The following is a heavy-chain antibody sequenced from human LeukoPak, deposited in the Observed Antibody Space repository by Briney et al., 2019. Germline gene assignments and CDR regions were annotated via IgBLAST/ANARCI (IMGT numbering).Heavy chain of an antibody. CDR1: GFMFSNYY. J-gene: IGHJ6*03. Sequence: GGSLRLSCVGSGFMFSNYYMYWVRHAPGKGLVWVSRIKNAGIDTIYAASVKGRFTVSRDNAKNTVYLQMSSLRAEDTAVYYCARGGYGHNMDVWGEGTTVTVSS. D-gene: IGHD3-10*01. CDR2: IKNAGIDT. V-gene: IGHV3-74*01. CDR3: ARGGYGHNMDV.